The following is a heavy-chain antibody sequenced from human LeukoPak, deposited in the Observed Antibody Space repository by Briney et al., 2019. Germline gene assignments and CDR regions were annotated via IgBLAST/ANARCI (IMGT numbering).Heavy chain of an antibody. CDR2: IYYSGST. CDR1: GGSISSSNYY. Sequence: SEALSLTCSVSGGSISSSNYYWGWIRQPPGKGLEWIGIIYYSGSTSYNPSLKSRVTISIDTSKNQFSLKLSSVTAADTAVYYCAGPLLTYYSDSSAYSWGQGTLVAVSS. J-gene: IGHJ4*02. V-gene: IGHV4-39*01. CDR3: AGPLLTYYSDSSAYS. D-gene: IGHD3-22*01.